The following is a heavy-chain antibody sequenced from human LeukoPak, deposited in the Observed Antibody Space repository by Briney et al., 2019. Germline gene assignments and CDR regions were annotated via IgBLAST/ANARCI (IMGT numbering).Heavy chain of an antibody. J-gene: IGHJ4*02. CDR3: ARGPAANSGNYYAGDY. CDR2: IMEDGSVQ. V-gene: IGHV3-7*01. Sequence: GGSLRLSCAASGFTFSKTWMSWVRQAPGKGLEWVACIMEDGSVQKYVDSVRGRFTISRDNARNSLYLQMNSLKSEDSAAYYCARGPAANSGNYYAGDYWGQGTLVTVSS. D-gene: IGHD1-26*01. CDR1: GFTFSKTW.